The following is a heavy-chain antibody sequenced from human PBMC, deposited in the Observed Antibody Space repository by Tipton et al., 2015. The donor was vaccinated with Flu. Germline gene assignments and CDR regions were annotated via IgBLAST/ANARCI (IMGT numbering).Heavy chain of an antibody. J-gene: IGHJ3*01. Sequence: SLRLSCVASGFTFNTHTINWVRRAPGKGLEWVSSISSSSGSIDYADSVKGRFTISRDNAKNSVHLQMSSLRAEDTALYYRAKAYESSGSYPFALDVWGQGTMVTVAS. CDR2: ISSSSGSI. CDR3: AKAYESSGSYPFALDV. D-gene: IGHD3-22*01. CDR1: GFTFNTHT. V-gene: IGHV3-21*01.